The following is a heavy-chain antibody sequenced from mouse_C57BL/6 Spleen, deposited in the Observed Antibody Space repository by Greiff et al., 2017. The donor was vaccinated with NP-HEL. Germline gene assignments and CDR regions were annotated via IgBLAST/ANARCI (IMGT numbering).Heavy chain of an antibody. J-gene: IGHJ1*03. CDR1: GYAFSSSW. CDR2: IYPGDGDT. V-gene: IGHV1-82*01. D-gene: IGHD2-2*01. Sequence: VQLQQSGPELVKPGASVKISCKASGYAFSSSWMNWVKQRPGKGLEWIGRIYPGDGDTNYNGKFKGKATLTADKSSSTAYMQLSSLTYEDSAVYFCARDYYGYDGDWYFDVWGTGTTVTVSS. CDR3: ARDYYGYDGDWYFDV.